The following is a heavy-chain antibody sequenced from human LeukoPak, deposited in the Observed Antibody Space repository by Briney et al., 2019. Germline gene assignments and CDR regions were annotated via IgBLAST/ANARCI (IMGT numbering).Heavy chain of an antibody. CDR2: ISGSDGST. V-gene: IGHV3-23*01. Sequence: GGSLKLSCAASGFTLRSYAMSWVRQAPGQGLEWISAISGSDGSTHYADSVKGRFTISRDISNNRLYLQMNSLRAEDTAVYYCAKDVEATISSGGYYFDYWGQGTLVTVSS. CDR1: GFTLRSYA. CDR3: AKDVEATISSGGYYFDY. J-gene: IGHJ4*02. D-gene: IGHD6-19*01.